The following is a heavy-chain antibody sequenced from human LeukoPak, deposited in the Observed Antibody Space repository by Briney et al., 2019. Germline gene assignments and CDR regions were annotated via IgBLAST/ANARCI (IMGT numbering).Heavy chain of an antibody. CDR2: ISSSSSYI. D-gene: IGHD2-15*01. Sequence: GGSLRLSCAASGFTSSSYSMNWVRQAPGKGLEGVSSISSSSSYIYYADSVKGRFTISRDNAKNSLYLQMNSLRAEDTAVYYCARDEGGGYCSGGSCYSRAFDIWGQGTMVTVSS. V-gene: IGHV3-21*01. CDR3: ARDEGGGYCSGGSCYSRAFDI. J-gene: IGHJ3*02. CDR1: GFTSSSYS.